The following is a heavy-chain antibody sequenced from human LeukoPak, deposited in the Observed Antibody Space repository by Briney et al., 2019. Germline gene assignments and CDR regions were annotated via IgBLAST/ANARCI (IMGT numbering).Heavy chain of an antibody. D-gene: IGHD6-19*01. CDR1: GGSISSGGYS. J-gene: IGHJ4*02. V-gene: IGHV4-30-4*07. CDR2: IYYSGST. Sequence: SETLSLTCAVSGGSISSGGYSWSWIRQPPGKGLEWIGYIYYSGSTYYNPSLKSRVTISVDTSKNQFSLKLSSVTAADTAVYYCARGGYSSGWYLRDFDYWGQGTLVTVSS. CDR3: ARGGYSSGWYLRDFDY.